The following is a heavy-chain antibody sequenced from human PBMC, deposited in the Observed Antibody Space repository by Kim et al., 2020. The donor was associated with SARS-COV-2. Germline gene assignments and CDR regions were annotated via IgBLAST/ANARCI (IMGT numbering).Heavy chain of an antibody. Sequence: SETLSLTCTVSGGPISSYYWSWIRQPPGKGLEWIGYIYYSGSTNYNPSLKSRVTISVDTSKNQFSLKLSSVTAADTAVYYCAREQLAPDYYFDYWGQGTLVTVSS. CDR1: GGPISSYY. CDR3: AREQLAPDYYFDY. D-gene: IGHD6-13*01. CDR2: IYYSGST. J-gene: IGHJ4*02. V-gene: IGHV4-59*01.